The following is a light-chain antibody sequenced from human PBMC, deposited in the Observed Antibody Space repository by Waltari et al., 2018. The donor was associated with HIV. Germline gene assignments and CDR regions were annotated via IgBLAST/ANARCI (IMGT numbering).Light chain of an antibody. Sequence: QSVLTQPPSASGTPGQRLTISCSVSSSNLGINYVYWYQPFPGTAPKLLMYRNGQRPSGVPARFSGSKSGTSASLAISGLRAEDEADYYCATWDDNLGGRVFGGGTKLTVL. V-gene: IGLV1-47*01. J-gene: IGLJ3*02. CDR3: ATWDDNLGGRV. CDR2: RNG. CDR1: SSNLGINY.